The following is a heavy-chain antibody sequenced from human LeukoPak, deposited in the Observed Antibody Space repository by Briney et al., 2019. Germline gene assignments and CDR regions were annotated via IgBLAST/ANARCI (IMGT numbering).Heavy chain of an antibody. J-gene: IGHJ4*02. CDR3: AKVNSYGYLADY. V-gene: IGHV3-15*01. D-gene: IGHD5-18*01. Sequence: GGSLRLSCAVSGFTFSHAWMSWVRQAPGKGLEWVGRIKKTGDGGTTDYAAPVKGRCTISRDDSKNTLYLQMNSLRAEDTAVYYCAKVNSYGYLADYWGQGTLVTVSS. CDR1: GFTFSHAW. CDR2: IKKTGDGGTT.